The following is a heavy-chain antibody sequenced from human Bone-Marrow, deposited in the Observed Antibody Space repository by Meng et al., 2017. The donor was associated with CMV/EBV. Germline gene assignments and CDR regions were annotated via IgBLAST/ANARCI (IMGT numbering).Heavy chain of an antibody. Sequence: GESLKISCAASGFTVSSNCMGWVRQAPGKGLEWVSVIYSGGSTYYADSVKGRFTISRDNSKNTLYLQMNSLRAEDTAVYYCARSTRYYYDSSGYSKALFDYWAQGTLVTVSS. CDR1: GFTVSSNC. CDR2: IYSGGST. J-gene: IGHJ4*02. V-gene: IGHV3-53*01. D-gene: IGHD3-22*01. CDR3: ARSTRYYYDSSGYSKALFDY.